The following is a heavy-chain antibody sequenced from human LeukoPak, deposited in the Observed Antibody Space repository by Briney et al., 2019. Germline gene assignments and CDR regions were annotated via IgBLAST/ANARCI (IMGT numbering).Heavy chain of an antibody. CDR1: GSPFSSYG. J-gene: IGHJ6*04. CDR2: ISYDGSNK. V-gene: IGHV3-30*18. CDR3: AKDQDSSSWYGMDV. Sequence: GGSLRLSCAASGSPFSSYGMHWVRQAPGKGLEWVAVISYDGSNKYYADSVKGRFTISRDNSKNTLYLQMNSLRAEDTAVYYCAKDQDSSSWYGMDVWGKGTTVTVSS. D-gene: IGHD6-13*01.